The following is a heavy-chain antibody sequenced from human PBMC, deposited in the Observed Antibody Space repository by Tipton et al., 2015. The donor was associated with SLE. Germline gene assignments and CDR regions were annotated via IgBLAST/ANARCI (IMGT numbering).Heavy chain of an antibody. V-gene: IGHV3-30*03. J-gene: IGHJ6*02. CDR3: ARELLPLYGMDV. CDR2: ISYDGSNK. D-gene: IGHD3-22*01. Sequence: SLRLSCAASGFTFSKYSMNWVRQAPGKGLEWVAIISYDGSNKYYADSVKGRFTISRDNSKNTLYLQMNSLRAEDTAVYYCARELLPLYGMDVWGQGTTVTVSS. CDR1: GFTFSKYS.